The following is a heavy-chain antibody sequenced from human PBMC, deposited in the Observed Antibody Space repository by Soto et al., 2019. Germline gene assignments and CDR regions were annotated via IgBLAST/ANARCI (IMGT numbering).Heavy chain of an antibody. V-gene: IGHV3-23*01. CDR2: ISGSGGST. CDR1: GFTFSSYA. Sequence: GGSLRLSCAASGFTFSSYAMSWVRQAPGKGLEWVSAISGSGGSTYYADSVKGRFTISRDNSKNTLYLQMNSLRAEDTAVYYCAKVSQLFAMVRGVIRRDSALYYGMDVWGQGTTVTVSS. D-gene: IGHD3-10*01. CDR3: AKVSQLFAMVRGVIRRDSALYYGMDV. J-gene: IGHJ6*02.